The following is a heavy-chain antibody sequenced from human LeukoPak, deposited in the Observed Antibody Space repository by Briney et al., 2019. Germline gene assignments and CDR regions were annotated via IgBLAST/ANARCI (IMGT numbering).Heavy chain of an antibody. CDR1: GGSISSYY. J-gene: IGHJ3*02. CDR3: ARNVGDSSDAFDI. Sequence: PSETLSLTCTVSGGSISSYYWSWIRQPPGRGLEWIGYIYYSGSTNYNPSLKSRVTISVDTSKNQFSLKLSSVTAADTAVYYCARNVGDSSDAFDIWGQGTMVTVSS. V-gene: IGHV4-59*08. D-gene: IGHD3-10*02. CDR2: IYYSGST.